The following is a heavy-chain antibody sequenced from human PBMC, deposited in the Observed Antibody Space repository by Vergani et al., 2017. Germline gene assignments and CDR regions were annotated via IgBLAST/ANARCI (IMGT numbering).Heavy chain of an antibody. CDR1: GGSFSGYY. CDR3: ARRRCSGYFGLRAYFDY. J-gene: IGHJ4*02. V-gene: IGHV4-34*01. D-gene: IGHD3-22*01. Sequence: QVQLQQWGAGLLKTSETLSLTCAVYGGSFSGYYWSWIRQPPGKGLEWIGEINHSGSTNYNPSLKSRVTISVETSKNQFSLKLSSVTAADTAVYYCARRRCSGYFGLRAYFDYWGQGTLVTVSS. CDR2: INHSGST.